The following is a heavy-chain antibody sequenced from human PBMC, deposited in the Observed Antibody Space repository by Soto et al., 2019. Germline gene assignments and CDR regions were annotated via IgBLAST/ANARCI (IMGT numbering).Heavy chain of an antibody. V-gene: IGHV3-48*01. CDR1: GFTSSSYS. D-gene: IGHD1-1*01. CDR3: VRDHPVGQTARPYS. J-gene: IGHJ4*02. Sequence: GGSLRLSCAASGFTSSSYSMNWVRQAPGKGPEWVSNISPSISAYYADSVKGRFTVSRDNAKNSMYLQMNGLRAEDTAVYYCVRDHPVGQTARPYSWGQGTLVTVSS. CDR2: ISPSISA.